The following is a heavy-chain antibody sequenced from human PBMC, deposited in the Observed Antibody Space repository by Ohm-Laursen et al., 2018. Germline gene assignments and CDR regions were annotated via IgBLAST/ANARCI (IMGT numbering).Heavy chain of an antibody. Sequence: SLRLSCAASGFTFGNYAMHWVRQAPGKGLEWVATINWNSGDIGYGDSVKGRFSISRDNSKNTLDLQMNSLRAEDTAVYYCAKGPFIAVAGSNYFFDYWGQGTLVTVSS. D-gene: IGHD6-19*01. CDR2: INWNSGDI. CDR1: GFTFGNYA. V-gene: IGHV3-9*01. J-gene: IGHJ4*02. CDR3: AKGPFIAVAGSNYFFDY.